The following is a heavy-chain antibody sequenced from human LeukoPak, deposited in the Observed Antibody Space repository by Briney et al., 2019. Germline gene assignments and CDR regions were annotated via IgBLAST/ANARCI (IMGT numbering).Heavy chain of an antibody. V-gene: IGHV1-69*13. Sequence: SVRVSCKASGGTFSSYAISWVRRAPGQGLEWMGGIIPIFGTASYAQKFQGRVTITADESTSTAYMELSSLRSEDTAVYYCATVDTTILYYYYMDVWGKGTTVTISS. CDR1: GGTFSSYA. D-gene: IGHD5-18*01. CDR2: IIPIFGTA. J-gene: IGHJ6*03. CDR3: ATVDTTILYYYYMDV.